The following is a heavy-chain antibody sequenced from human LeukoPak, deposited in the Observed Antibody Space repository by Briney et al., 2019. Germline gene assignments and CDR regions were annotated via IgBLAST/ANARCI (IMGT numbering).Heavy chain of an antibody. CDR2: ISYDGSNK. D-gene: IGHD3-10*01. CDR1: GFTFTSYG. CDR3: AKFSTTMVRAPAQI. V-gene: IGHV3-30*18. Sequence: GGPLRLSCAASGFTFTSYGIHWVRQAPGKGLEWVAVISYDGSNKYYADSVKGRFTISRDNSKNTLYLQMNSLRAEDTAVYYCAKFSTTMVRAPAQIWGQGTLVTVSS. J-gene: IGHJ4*02.